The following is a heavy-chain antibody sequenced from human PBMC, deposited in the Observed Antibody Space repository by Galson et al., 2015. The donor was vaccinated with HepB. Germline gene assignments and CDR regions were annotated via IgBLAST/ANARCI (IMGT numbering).Heavy chain of an antibody. CDR2: ISSSSSTI. J-gene: IGHJ6*02. CDR3: AKDPYGDYYGMDV. V-gene: IGHV3-48*01. D-gene: IGHD4-17*01. CDR1: GFTFSSYS. Sequence: SLRLSCAASGFTFSSYSMNWVRQAPGKGLEWVSYISSSSSTIYYADSVKGRFTISRDNSKNTLYLQMSSLRAEDTAVYYCAKDPYGDYYGMDVWGQGTTVTVSS.